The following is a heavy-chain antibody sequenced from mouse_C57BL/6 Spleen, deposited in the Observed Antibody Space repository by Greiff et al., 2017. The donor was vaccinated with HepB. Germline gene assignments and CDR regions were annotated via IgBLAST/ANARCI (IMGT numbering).Heavy chain of an antibody. CDR1: GYTFTDYH. D-gene: IGHD4-1*01. CDR3: ARYRLGRYYFDY. V-gene: IGHV1-18*01. CDR2: INPNNGGT. J-gene: IGHJ2*01. Sequence: EVQLQQSGPELVKPGASVKIPCKASGYTFTDYHMDWVKQSHGKSLEWIGDINPNNGGTIYNQKFKGKATLTVDKSSSTAYMELRSLTSEDTAVYYCARYRLGRYYFDYWGQGTTLTVSS.